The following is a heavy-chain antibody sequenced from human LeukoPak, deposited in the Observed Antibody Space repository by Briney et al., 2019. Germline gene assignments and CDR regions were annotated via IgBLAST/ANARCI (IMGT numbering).Heavy chain of an antibody. V-gene: IGHV3-23*01. J-gene: IGHJ2*01. D-gene: IGHD4-17*01. CDR2: ISGSGGST. CDR1: GFTFSSYA. Sequence: PGGSLRLSCAASGFTFSSYAMSWVRQAPGKGLEWVSAISGSGGSTYYADSVKGRFTISRDNSKNTLYLQMNSLRAEDTAVYYCARNGDGDWYFDLWGRGTLVTVSS. CDR3: ARNGDGDWYFDL.